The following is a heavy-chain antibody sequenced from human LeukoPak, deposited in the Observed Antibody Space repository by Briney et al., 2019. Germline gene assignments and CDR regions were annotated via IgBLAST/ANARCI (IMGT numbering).Heavy chain of an antibody. J-gene: IGHJ3*02. D-gene: IGHD3-22*01. V-gene: IGHV3-21*01. CDR1: GFTFSSYS. CDR2: ISSSSSYI. Sequence: GGSLRLSCAASGFTFSSYSMNWVRQAPGKGLEWVSSISSSSSYIYYADSVKGRFTISRDNAKNSPYLQMNSLRAEDTAVYYCARAQRRGITMIVVAPGGIWGQGTMVTVSS. CDR3: ARAQRRGITMIVVAPGGI.